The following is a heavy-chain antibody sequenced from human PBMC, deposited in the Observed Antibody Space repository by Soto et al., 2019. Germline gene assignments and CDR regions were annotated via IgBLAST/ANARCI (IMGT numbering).Heavy chain of an antibody. CDR1: GGTFSSYA. Sequence: QVQLVQSGAEVKKPGSSVKVSCKASGGTFSSYAISWVRQAPGQGLEWMGGIIPIVGTANYAQKFQCRVTITADESTSTAYMELSSLRSENTAVYYRALTTVTRGGYFDYWGQGTLVTVSS. CDR2: IIPIVGTA. CDR3: ALTTVTRGGYFDY. D-gene: IGHD4-17*01. V-gene: IGHV1-69*01. J-gene: IGHJ4*02.